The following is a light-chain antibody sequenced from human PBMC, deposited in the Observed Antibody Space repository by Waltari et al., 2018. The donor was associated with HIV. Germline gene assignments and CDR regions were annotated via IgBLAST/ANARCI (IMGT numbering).Light chain of an antibody. J-gene: IGKJ1*01. Sequence: DIQMTQSPSSLSASVGDRVTITCRASHDISNYLAWYQQKPGKVPKLLIYAASTLQSGVPSRFSGSGSGTHFTLTISSLQPEDVATYYCQKYNSVPPWTFGQGTKVEIK. CDR3: QKYNSVPPWT. V-gene: IGKV1-27*01. CDR1: HDISNY. CDR2: AAS.